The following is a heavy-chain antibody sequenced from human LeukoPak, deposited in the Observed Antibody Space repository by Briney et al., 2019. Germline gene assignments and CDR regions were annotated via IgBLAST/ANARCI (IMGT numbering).Heavy chain of an antibody. V-gene: IGHV3-48*03. J-gene: IGHJ4*02. CDR3: ARGDGGDDILTGYYDY. D-gene: IGHD3-9*01. CDR2: IGSGIGTI. CDR1: GFTFNDYA. Sequence: GRSLRLSCAASGFTFNDYAMHWVRQAPGKGLEWVSYIGSGIGTIFYADSVKGRFTISRDNAKNSLYLEMNNLRVEDTAVYYCARGDGGDDILTGYYDYWGQGSLVTVSS.